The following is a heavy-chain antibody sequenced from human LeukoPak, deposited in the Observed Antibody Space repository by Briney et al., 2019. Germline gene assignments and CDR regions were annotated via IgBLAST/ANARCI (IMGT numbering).Heavy chain of an antibody. Sequence: RGSPRLSCAASGFTFSSCTIRWVCQAPGKGLEWVSSISGRTGDTYYADSVKGRFTISRDISKNTLYLQMNTLRAEDTAVYYCAKGTTGAPRGIDYWGEGTLVSVSS. CDR1: GFTFSSCT. CDR2: ISGRTGDT. D-gene: IGHD1-26*01. CDR3: AKGTTGAPRGIDY. V-gene: IGHV3-23*01. J-gene: IGHJ4*02.